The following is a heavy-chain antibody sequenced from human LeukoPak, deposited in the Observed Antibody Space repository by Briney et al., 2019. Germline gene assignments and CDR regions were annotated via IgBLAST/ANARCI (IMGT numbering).Heavy chain of an antibody. CDR1: GYSFTSYW. J-gene: IGHJ5*02. CDR2: IYPGDSDT. CDR3: ARRKGVVPAAIRQNWFDP. V-gene: IGHV5-51*01. D-gene: IGHD2-2*02. Sequence: GESLKISCKGSGYSFTSYWIGWVRPMPGKGLEWMGIIYPGDSDTRYSPSFQGQVTISADKSISTAYLQWSSLKASDTAMYYCARRKGVVPAAIRQNWFDPWGQGTLVTVSS.